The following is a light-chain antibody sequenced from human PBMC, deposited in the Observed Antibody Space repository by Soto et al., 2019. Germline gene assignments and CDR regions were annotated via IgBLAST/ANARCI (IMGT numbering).Light chain of an antibody. CDR1: QSVSSD. V-gene: IGKV3-11*01. J-gene: IGKJ1*01. CDR2: DAS. Sequence: EIVMAQSPATLSVSPGERATRSCRASQSVSSDLAWYQQKPGQAPRLLIYDASTRATGIPARFSGRGSGTDFTLTISSLEAEDFAVYYCQQRSNWPPTWTFGQGTQV. CDR3: QQRSNWPPTWT.